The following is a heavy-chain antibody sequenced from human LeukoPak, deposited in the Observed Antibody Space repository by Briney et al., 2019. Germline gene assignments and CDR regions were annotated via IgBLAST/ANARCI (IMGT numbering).Heavy chain of an antibody. CDR2: ISYDGSNK. J-gene: IGHJ4*02. D-gene: IGHD2-15*01. CDR3: AKDSHRCCSGGSCYSFDY. CDR1: GFTFSSYG. Sequence: GRSLRLSCAASGFTFSSYGMHWVRQAPGKGPEWVAVISYDGSNKYYADSVKGRFTISRDNSKNTLYLQMNSLRAEDTAVYYCAKDSHRCCSGGSCYSFDYWGQGTLVTVSS. V-gene: IGHV3-30*18.